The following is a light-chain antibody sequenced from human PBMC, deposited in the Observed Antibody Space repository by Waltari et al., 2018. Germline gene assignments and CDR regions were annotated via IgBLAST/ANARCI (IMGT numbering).Light chain of an antibody. V-gene: IGLV3-19*01. CDR3: HSRDASGVAGS. J-gene: IGLJ2*01. CDR2: DKN. Sequence: SSELTQDPAVSVAMGQTVRITCQGDSLRSYYARWYQPRPGQAPILVIYDKNNRPSGVPDRFSGSSSHNTGSLTITGAQAEDEASYYCHSRDASGVAGSFGGGTKLTVL. CDR1: SLRSYY.